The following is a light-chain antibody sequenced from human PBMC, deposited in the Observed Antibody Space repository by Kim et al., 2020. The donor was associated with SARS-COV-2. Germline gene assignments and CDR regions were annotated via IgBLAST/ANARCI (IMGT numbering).Light chain of an antibody. J-gene: IGKJ1*01. CDR2: KAS. CDR3: QQYNSYSRT. V-gene: IGKV1-5*03. Sequence: DIQMTQSPSTLSASVVDRVTITCRASQSISSWLAWYQQKPGKAPKLLIYKASSLESGVPSRFSGSGSGTEFTLTISSLQPDDFATYYCQQYNSYSRTFGQGTKVDIK. CDR1: QSISSW.